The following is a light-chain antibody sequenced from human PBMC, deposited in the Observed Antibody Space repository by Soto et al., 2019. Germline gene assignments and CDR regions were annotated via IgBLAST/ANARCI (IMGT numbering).Light chain of an antibody. J-gene: IGKJ2*01. Sequence: EIVMTQSPATLSVSPGERVTLSCRASQSVSSDLAWYQYKPGQAPRLLIYGASTRATGTPARFSGSGSGTEFSLSISSLQSEDFAVYYCLQYNDWPPKQYTFGQGTKLAIK. CDR3: LQYNDWPPKQYT. V-gene: IGKV3-15*01. CDR2: GAS. CDR1: QSVSSD.